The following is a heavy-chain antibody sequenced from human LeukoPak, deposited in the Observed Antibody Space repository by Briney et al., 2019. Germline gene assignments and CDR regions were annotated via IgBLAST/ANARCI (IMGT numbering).Heavy chain of an antibody. CDR1: GGSISNNNYY. J-gene: IGHJ4*02. Sequence: SETLSLTCTVSGGSISNNNYYWGWIRQPPGKGLEWIGSIYYSGSTYYSPSLKRRVTISVDTSKNQFSLKLSSVTAADTAVYYCARVGWFGELLDFDYWGQGTLVTVSS. V-gene: IGHV4-39*07. D-gene: IGHD3-10*01. CDR3: ARVGWFGELLDFDY. CDR2: IYYSGST.